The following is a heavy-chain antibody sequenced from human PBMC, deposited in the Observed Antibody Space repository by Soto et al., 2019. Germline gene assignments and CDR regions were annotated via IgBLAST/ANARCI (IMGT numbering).Heavy chain of an antibody. CDR2: IYYSGST. J-gene: IGHJ6*02. Sequence: TSETLSLTCTVSGGSISSSSYYWGWIRQPPGKGLEWIGSIYYSGSTYYNPSLKSRVTISVDTSKNQFSLKLSSVTAADTALYYCARQGFGPLHGLVDVWGQGTTVTVSS. CDR3: ARQGFGPLHGLVDV. V-gene: IGHV4-39*01. CDR1: GGSISSSSYY. D-gene: IGHD3-10*01.